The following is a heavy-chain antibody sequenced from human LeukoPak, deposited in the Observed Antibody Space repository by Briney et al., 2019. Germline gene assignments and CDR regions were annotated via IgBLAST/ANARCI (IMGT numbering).Heavy chain of an antibody. V-gene: IGHV4-59*08. D-gene: IGHD2-8*02. J-gene: IGHJ4*02. Sequence: PSETLSLTCTVSGGSISSYHWSWIRQTPGKGLEWIGHIYPSGSTNYIPSLKSRVTISVDTSKNQFSLKLSSVTAADTAVYFCARQARYCSGGNCFDSWGQGTLVAVSS. CDR3: ARQARYCSGGNCFDS. CDR1: GGSISSYH. CDR2: IYPSGST.